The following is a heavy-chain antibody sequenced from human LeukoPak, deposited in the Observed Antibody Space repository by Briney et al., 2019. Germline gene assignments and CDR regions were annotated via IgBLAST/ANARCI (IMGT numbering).Heavy chain of an antibody. Sequence: SETLSLTCAVYGESFSNYYWSWIRQPPGKGLEWIGEINHSGSTNYNPSLKSRVTISVDTSKNQFSLKLSSVTAADTAVYYCARGPPVAATRGAFDIWGQGTMVTVSS. V-gene: IGHV4-34*01. D-gene: IGHD6-19*01. CDR1: GESFSNYY. CDR3: ARGPPVAATRGAFDI. CDR2: INHSGST. J-gene: IGHJ3*02.